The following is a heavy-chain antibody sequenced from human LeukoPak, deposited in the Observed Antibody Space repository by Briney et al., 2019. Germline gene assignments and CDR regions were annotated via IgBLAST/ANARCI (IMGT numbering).Heavy chain of an antibody. D-gene: IGHD3-22*01. CDR1: GFSLSTNY. J-gene: IGHJ4*02. V-gene: IGHV3-66*01. CDR3: ARVSDGYYDSSGYPDY. CDR2: LYSSGDS. Sequence: PGGSLRLSCAASGFSLSTNYMSWVRQAPGKGLEWVSILYSSGDSGYADSVKGRFTISRDNAKNTLYLQMNSLRAEDTAVYYCARVSDGYYDSSGYPDYWGQGTLVTVSS.